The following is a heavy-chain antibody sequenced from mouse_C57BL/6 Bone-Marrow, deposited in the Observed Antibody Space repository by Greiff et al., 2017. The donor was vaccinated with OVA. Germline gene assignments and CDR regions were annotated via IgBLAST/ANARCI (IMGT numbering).Heavy chain of an antibody. CDR1: GFTFSSYG. CDR2: IISGGSYP. Sequence: EVQVVESGGDLVKPGGSLKLSCAASGFTFSSYGMSWVRQTPAKRLEWVATIISGGSYPYYPDSVKGRFTISRDNAKNTLYLQMSSLKSEDTAMYYCARHGDYGSFFDYWGQGTTLTVSS. J-gene: IGHJ2*01. V-gene: IGHV5-6*01. D-gene: IGHD1-1*01. CDR3: ARHGDYGSFFDY.